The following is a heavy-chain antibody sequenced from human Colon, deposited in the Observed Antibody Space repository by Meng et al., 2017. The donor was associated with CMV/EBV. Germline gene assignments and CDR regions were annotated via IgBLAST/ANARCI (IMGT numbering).Heavy chain of an antibody. CDR3: ARRRTGGYDSVRAFDL. D-gene: IGHD5-12*01. J-gene: IGHJ3*01. CDR1: AASISSNPHF. V-gene: IGHV4-39*07. CDR2: IYYRGST. Sequence: SQTLSLTCTVSAASISSNPHFWDWLRQPPGQGLEWIWSIYYRGSTSFNPSLNSRVTISKDTSKNQFSLKLASVTAADTAVYYCARRRTGGYDSVRAFDLWGKGTLVTVSS.